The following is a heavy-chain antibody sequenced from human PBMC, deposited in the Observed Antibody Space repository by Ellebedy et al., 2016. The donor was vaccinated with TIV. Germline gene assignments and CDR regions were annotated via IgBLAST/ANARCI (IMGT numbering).Heavy chain of an antibody. CDR3: ARAVWGYSISRHLIYYLDY. V-gene: IGHV1-18*01. D-gene: IGHD3-16*01. J-gene: IGHJ4*02. CDR2: ITPYNGNP. CDR1: GYVFTSYG. Sequence: AASVKVSCKASGYVFTSYGIPWVRQSPGQGLEWMGWITPYNGNPYYAQNFQGRVSLTTDTSTNTAYMELRTLRSDDTAVYFCARAVWGYSISRHLIYYLDYWGQGTLVTVPS.